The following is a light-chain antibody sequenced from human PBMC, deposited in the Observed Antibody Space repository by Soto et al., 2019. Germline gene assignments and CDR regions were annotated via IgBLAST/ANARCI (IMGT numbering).Light chain of an antibody. J-gene: IGKJ5*01. CDR2: DAS. V-gene: IGKV3-15*01. CDR3: QQYNNWHPIT. Sequence: EIVMTQSPAFLSVSPGERAALSCRASQSVGRNLAWYQQNPGQAPSLLISDASTRANGIPARFSGGGSGTEFTLSIRSLQSEDFAVYYCQQYNNWHPITFGQGTRLEI. CDR1: QSVGRN.